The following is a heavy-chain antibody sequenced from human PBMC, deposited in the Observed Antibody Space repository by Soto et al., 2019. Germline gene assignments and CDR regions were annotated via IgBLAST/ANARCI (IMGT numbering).Heavy chain of an antibody. D-gene: IGHD3-22*01. CDR2: INPGSGRT. V-gene: IGHV1-46*01. J-gene: IGHJ3*01. Sequence: QVQLVQSGAEVRKPGASVRVFCKASGYTFTSYYMHWVRQAPGQGLEWMGMINPGSGRTTYTQKFQGRVTMTRDTSTSTVYMEVNSLRSEDTAVYYCASRYSESSGRSEAFDLWGQGTLVTVSS. CDR3: ASRYSESSGRSEAFDL. CDR1: GYTFTSYY.